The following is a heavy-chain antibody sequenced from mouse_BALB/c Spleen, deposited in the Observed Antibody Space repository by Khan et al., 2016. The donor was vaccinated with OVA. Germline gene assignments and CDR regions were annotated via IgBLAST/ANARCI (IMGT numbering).Heavy chain of an antibody. Sequence: EVQLQESGPGLVKPSQSLSLTCTVTGYSITSDYAWNWIRQFPGNKLEWMGYISYSGSTSYNPYLKSRISITRDTSKNQFFLQLNSVTTEDTSTYYWARSIMANWGQGTTLTVSS. J-gene: IGHJ2*01. CDR3: ARSIMAN. V-gene: IGHV3-2*02. CDR2: ISYSGST. CDR1: GYSITSDYA.